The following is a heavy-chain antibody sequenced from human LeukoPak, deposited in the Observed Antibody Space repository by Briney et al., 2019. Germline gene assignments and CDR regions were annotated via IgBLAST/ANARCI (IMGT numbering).Heavy chain of an antibody. Sequence: SETLSLTCTVSGDSIRSYYWSWIRQPPGKGLEWIGYIYYSGSTNYNPSLKSRVTTSVDTSKNQFSLKLSSVTAADTAVYYCPRWAGITTYYYGMDVWGQGTTVTVSS. V-gene: IGHV4-59*01. D-gene: IGHD1-1*01. CDR1: GDSIRSYY. CDR3: PRWAGITTYYYGMDV. J-gene: IGHJ6*02. CDR2: IYYSGST.